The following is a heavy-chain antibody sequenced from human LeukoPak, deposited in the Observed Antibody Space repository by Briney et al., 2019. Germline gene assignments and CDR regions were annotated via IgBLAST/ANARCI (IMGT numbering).Heavy chain of an antibody. CDR3: ARAGTVEMTPLDY. V-gene: IGHV1-2*04. CDR2: INPNSGGT. D-gene: IGHD5-24*01. CDR1: GYTLTKLS. Sequence: ASVKVSCKVSGYTLTKLSMHWVRQAPGQGLEWMGWINPNSGGTNYAQKFQGWVTMTRDTSISTAYMELSRLRSDDTAVYYCARAGTVEMTPLDYWGQGTLVTVSS. J-gene: IGHJ4*02.